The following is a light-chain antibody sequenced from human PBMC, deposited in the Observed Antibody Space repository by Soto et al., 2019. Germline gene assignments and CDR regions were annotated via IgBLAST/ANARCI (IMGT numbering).Light chain of an antibody. CDR3: LQDYNYPWT. CDR2: GAS. CDR1: QGIGNA. V-gene: IGKV1-6*01. Sequence: AIQMTQSPSSLSASVGDRVTISCRASQGIGNALGRYQQKPGKPPKVLIYGASNLQSGVPSRFSGSGYGTDFTLTISSLQPEDFATYYCLQDYNYPWTFGQGTKADI. J-gene: IGKJ1*01.